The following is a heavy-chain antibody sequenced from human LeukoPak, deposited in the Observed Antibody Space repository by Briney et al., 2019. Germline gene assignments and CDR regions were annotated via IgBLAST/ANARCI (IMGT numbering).Heavy chain of an antibody. CDR2: IKQDGSEK. J-gene: IGHJ4*02. Sequence: GGSLRLSCAASGFTFSSYWMSWVRQAPGKGLEWVANIKQDGSEKYYVDSVKGRFHISRENAKNPLYLQMNSLRAEETAVYYCARTGYSSGWPSAYWGQGTLVTVSS. CDR1: GFTFSSYW. CDR3: ARTGYSSGWPSAY. V-gene: IGHV3-7*01. D-gene: IGHD6-19*01.